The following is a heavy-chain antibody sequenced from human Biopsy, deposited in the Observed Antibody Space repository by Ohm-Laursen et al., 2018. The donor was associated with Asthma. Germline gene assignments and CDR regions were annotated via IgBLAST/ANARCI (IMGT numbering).Heavy chain of an antibody. CDR2: INWNGGST. CDR1: GFTFDDYG. D-gene: IGHD3-16*02. CDR3: ARGGSRDLWGTYRYPWDY. J-gene: IGHJ4*02. Sequence: SLRLSCAASGFTFDDYGMSWVRQAPGKGLDWVSGINWNGGSTGYTDSVKGRFTISRDNAKNSLFLQMYSLRAEDTAVYYCARGGSRDLWGTYRYPWDYWGQGTLVTVSS. V-gene: IGHV3-20*04.